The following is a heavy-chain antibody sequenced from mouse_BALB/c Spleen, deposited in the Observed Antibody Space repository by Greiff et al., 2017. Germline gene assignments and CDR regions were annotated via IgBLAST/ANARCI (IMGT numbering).Heavy chain of an antibody. CDR2: ISSGGSYT. CDR3: ARDYYGSSPFAY. V-gene: IGHV5-6*03. CDR1: GFTFSSYG. J-gene: IGHJ3*01. Sequence: DVMLVESGGGLVQPGGSLKLSCAASGFTFSSYGMSWVRQTPDKRLEWVATISSGGSYTYYPDSVKGRFTISRDNAKNTLYLQMSSLKSEDTAMYYCARDYYGSSPFAYWGQGTLVTVSA. D-gene: IGHD1-1*01.